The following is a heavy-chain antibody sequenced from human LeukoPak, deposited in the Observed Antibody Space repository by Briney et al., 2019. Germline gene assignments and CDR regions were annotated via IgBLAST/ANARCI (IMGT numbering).Heavy chain of an antibody. CDR1: GFTFSSYW. J-gene: IGHJ4*02. V-gene: IGHV3-7*01. D-gene: IGHD1-26*01. CDR2: IKQDGSEK. CDR3: ARDAIVGAISNDY. Sequence: GSLRLSCAASGFTFSSYWMSWVRQAPGKGLEWVANIKQDGSEKYYVDSVKGRFTISRDNAKNSLYLQMNSLRAEDTAVYYCARDAIVGAISNDYWGQGTLVTVSS.